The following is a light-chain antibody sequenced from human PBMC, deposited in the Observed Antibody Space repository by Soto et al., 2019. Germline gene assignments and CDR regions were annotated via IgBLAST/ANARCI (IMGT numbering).Light chain of an antibody. CDR2: EVN. J-gene: IGLJ3*02. V-gene: IGLV2-23*02. CDR1: SSDVGTYNI. CDR3: CSYVHTKLR. Sequence: QSALTQPASVSASPGQSITISCTGTSSDVGTYNIVSWYQQYPGKSPKLIIYEVNKRPSGVSNRFSGSKSGNTAALTIFRLQDEDEADYYCCSYVHTKLRFGGGTKLTVL.